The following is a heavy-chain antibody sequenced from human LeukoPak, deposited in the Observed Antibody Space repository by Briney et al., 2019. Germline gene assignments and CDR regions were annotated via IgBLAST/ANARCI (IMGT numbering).Heavy chain of an antibody. D-gene: IGHD3-10*01. V-gene: IGHV1-69*01. CDR1: GGTFSSYA. J-gene: IGHJ4*02. CDR2: IIPIFGTA. CDR3: ARMDGSGSYYFDY. Sequence: SSVKVSCKASGGTFSSYAISWVRQAPGQGLEWMGWIIPIFGTANYAQKFQGRVTITADESTSTAYMELSSLRSEDTAVYYCARMDGSGSYYFDYWGQGTLVTVSS.